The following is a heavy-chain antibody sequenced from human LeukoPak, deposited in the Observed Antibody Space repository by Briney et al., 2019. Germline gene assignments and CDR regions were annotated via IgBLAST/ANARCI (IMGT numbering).Heavy chain of an antibody. V-gene: IGHV3-30*02. CDR2: IRYDGSNK. D-gene: IGHD3-22*01. J-gene: IGHJ5*02. Sequence: PGGSLRLSCAASGFTFSSYGMHWVRQAPGKGLEWVAFIRYDGSNKYYADSVKGRFTIPRDNSKNTLYLQMNSLRAEDTAVYYCAKVQEEYYYDSSGYPGGFDPWGQGTLVTVSS. CDR3: AKVQEEYYYDSSGYPGGFDP. CDR1: GFTFSSYG.